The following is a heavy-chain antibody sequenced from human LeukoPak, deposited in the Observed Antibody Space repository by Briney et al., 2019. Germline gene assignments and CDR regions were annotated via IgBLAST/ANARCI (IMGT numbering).Heavy chain of an antibody. V-gene: IGHV3-23*01. CDR3: ARDLDIAAAGTGSDP. CDR2: ISGSGGST. J-gene: IGHJ5*02. D-gene: IGHD6-13*01. CDR1: GFTFSSYA. Sequence: GGSLRLSCAASGFTFSSYAMSWVRQAPGKGLEWVSAISGSGGSTYYADSVKGRFTISRDNSKNTLYLQMNSLRAEDTAVYYCARDLDIAAAGTGSDPWGQGTLVTVSS.